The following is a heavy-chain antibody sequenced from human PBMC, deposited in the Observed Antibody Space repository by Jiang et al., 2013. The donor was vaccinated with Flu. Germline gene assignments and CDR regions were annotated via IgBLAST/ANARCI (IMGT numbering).Heavy chain of an antibody. CDR3: ARHNGASVDQRSLPGNNWFDP. CDR2: IDPSDSYD. D-gene: IGHD6-13*01. J-gene: IGHJ5*02. V-gene: IGHV5-10-1*03. CDR1: GYRFTNYW. Sequence: QLVESGAEVKKPGESLRISCKASGYRFTNYWISWVRQVPGKGLEWMGRIDPSDSYDNYSPSFQGHVNISVDRSIATAYLQWSSLKASDTAIYYCARHNGASVDQRSLPGNNWFDPWGQGTLVTVSS.